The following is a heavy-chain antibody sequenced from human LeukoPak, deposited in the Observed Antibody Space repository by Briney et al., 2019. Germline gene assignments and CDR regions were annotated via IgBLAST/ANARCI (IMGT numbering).Heavy chain of an antibody. V-gene: IGHV1-69*13. Sequence: SVTVSCKASGGNLSSYAMTWVRQAPGQGLEWMGGIIPFFATTNYAQKFQGRVTVTADESTSTSYMELTSLRSDDTAVYYCVRGLGYCSAGNCYLFGMDVWGQGTTVTVSS. CDR3: VRGLGYCSAGNCYLFGMDV. D-gene: IGHD2-15*01. CDR1: GGNLSSYA. CDR2: IIPFFATT. J-gene: IGHJ6*02.